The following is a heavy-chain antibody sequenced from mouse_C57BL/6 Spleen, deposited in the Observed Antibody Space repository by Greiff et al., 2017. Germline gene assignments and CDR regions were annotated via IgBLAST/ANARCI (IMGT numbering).Heavy chain of an antibody. V-gene: IGHV1-18*01. J-gene: IGHJ4*01. D-gene: IGHD1-1*01. CDR3: ARSTTVVPYYAMDY. CDR2: INPNNGGT. Sequence: EAQLQQSGPELVKPGASVKIPCKASGYTFTDYNMDWVKQSHGKSLEWIGDINPNNGGTIYNQKFKGKATLTVDKSSSTAYMELRSLTSEDTAVYYCARSTTVVPYYAMDYWGQGTSVTVSS. CDR1: GYTFTDYN.